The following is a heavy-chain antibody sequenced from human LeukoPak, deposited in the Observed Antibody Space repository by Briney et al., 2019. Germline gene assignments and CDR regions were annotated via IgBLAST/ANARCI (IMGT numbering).Heavy chain of an antibody. D-gene: IGHD1-26*01. V-gene: IGHV3-74*01. Sequence: PGGSLRLSCAASGVTFSSFWMHWVRQAPGKGLVWVSRIKSDGSSTTYADSVKGRFTISRDNAKNTLYLQMNSLRAEDTAVYYCAIGGSPPEALGDAFNIWGQGTMVTVSS. CDR1: GVTFSSFW. CDR3: AIGGSPPEALGDAFNI. CDR2: IKSDGSST. J-gene: IGHJ3*02.